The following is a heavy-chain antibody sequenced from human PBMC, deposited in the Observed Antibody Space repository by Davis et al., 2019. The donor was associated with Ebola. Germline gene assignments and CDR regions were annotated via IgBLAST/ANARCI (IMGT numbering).Heavy chain of an antibody. CDR2: IYYSGST. D-gene: IGHD3-9*01. V-gene: IGHV4-59*01. J-gene: IGHJ5*02. CDR3: ARVHYDILTGYPNWFDP. Sequence: SETLSLTCAVYGGSFSGYYWSWIRQPPGKGLEWIGYIYYSGSTNYNPSLKSRVTISVDTSKNQFSLKLSSVTAADTAVYYCARVHYDILTGYPNWFDPWGQGTLVTVSS. CDR1: GGSFSGYY.